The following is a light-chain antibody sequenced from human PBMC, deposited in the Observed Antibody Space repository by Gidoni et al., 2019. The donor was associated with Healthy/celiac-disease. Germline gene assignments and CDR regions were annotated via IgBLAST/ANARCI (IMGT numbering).Light chain of an antibody. CDR2: DAS. Sequence: EIVCTQSPATLSLSPGERATLSCRASQSVSSYLAWSQQKPGQAPRLLIYDASNSATAITARFSGSGSGTEFTLPISSLEPEDFAVYYCQQRSNWPPLTFGGGTKVEIK. J-gene: IGKJ4*01. CDR3: QQRSNWPPLT. V-gene: IGKV3-11*01. CDR1: QSVSSY.